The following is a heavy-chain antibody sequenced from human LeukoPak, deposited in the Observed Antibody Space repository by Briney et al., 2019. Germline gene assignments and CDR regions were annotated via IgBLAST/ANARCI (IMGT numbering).Heavy chain of an antibody. CDR2: IYYSGGT. J-gene: IGHJ4*02. D-gene: IGHD4-17*01. V-gene: IGHV4-59*01. CDR1: GGSISSYY. CDR3: ARDRTDLDTVTYFDY. Sequence: PSETLSLTCTVSGGSISSYYWSWIRQPPGKGLEWIGYIYYSGGTNYNPSLKSRVTISVDTSKNQFSLKLSSVTAADTAVYYCARDRTDLDTVTYFDYWGQGTLVTVSS.